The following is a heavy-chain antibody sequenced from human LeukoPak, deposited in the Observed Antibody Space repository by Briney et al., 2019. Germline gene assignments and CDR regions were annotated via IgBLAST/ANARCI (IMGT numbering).Heavy chain of an antibody. CDR2: IVVGSGNT. V-gene: IGHV1-58*01. Sequence: SVKVSCKASGFTFTSSAVQWVRQARGQRLEWIGWIVVGSGNTNYAQKFQERVTITRDMSTSTAYMELSSLRSEDTAVYYCAAIPLPDSRYFDWLTFDYWGQGTLVTVSS. J-gene: IGHJ4*02. D-gene: IGHD3-9*01. CDR1: GFTFTSSA. CDR3: AAIPLPDSRYFDWLTFDY.